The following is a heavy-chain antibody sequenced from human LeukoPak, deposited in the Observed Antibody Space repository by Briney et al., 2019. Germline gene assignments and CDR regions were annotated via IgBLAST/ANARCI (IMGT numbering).Heavy chain of an antibody. V-gene: IGHV1-8*03. J-gene: IGHJ4*02. CDR1: GYTVTSYG. CDR2: MNPNSGNT. Sequence: ASVKVSCKASGYTVTSYGINWVRQATGQGLEWMGWMNPNSGNTGYAQKFQGRVTITRNTSISTAYMELSSLRSEDTAVYYCASAGYYYGSGSSGYYFDYWGQGTLVTVSS. D-gene: IGHD3-10*01. CDR3: ASAGYYYGSGSSGYYFDY.